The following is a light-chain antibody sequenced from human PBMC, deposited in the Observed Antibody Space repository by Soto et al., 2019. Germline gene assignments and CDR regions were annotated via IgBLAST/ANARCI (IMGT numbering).Light chain of an antibody. CDR2: EAN. CDR1: SNHVGSYNL. J-gene: IGLJ1*01. V-gene: IGLV2-23*01. CDR3: CSYAGRDTYV. Sequence: QSALTQPASVSGSPGQSITISCTGTSNHVGSYNLVFWYQQHPGKAPKLIIYEANKRPSGISNRFSGSESASLTISGLQPEDEADYYCCSYAGRDTYVFGTGTKVTVL.